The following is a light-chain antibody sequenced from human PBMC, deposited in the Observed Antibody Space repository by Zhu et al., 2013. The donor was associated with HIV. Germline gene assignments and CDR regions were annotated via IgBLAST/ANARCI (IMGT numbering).Light chain of an antibody. V-gene: IGKV3-15*01. CDR1: QNINNN. CDR3: QQYNNWLT. Sequence: EVVMTQSPVTLSVSPGESATLSCRASQNINNNLAWYQQKPGQPPRLLIYGASTRTTGIPARFSGSGSGTEFTLTISSLQSEDFAVYYCQQYNNWLTFGGGTKVEI. J-gene: IGKJ4*01. CDR2: GAS.